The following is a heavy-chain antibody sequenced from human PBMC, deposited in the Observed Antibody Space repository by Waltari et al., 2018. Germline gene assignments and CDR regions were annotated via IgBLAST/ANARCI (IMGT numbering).Heavy chain of an antibody. CDR1: GYSISSGYY. V-gene: IGHV4-38-2*01. CDR2: IYHSGST. Sequence: QVQLQESGPGLVKPSETLSLTCAVSGYSISSGYYWGWIRQPPGKGLEWIGSIYHSGSTYYNPSLKSRVTISVDTSKNQFSLKLSSVTAADTAVYYCARPAAAGQFDYWGQGTLVIVSS. D-gene: IGHD6-13*01. J-gene: IGHJ4*02. CDR3: ARPAAAGQFDY.